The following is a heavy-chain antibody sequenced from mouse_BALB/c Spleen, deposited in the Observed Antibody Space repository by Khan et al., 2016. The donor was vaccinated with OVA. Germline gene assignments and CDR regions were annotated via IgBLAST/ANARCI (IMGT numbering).Heavy chain of an antibody. D-gene: IGHD1-1*01. CDR2: ISGDSNTI. V-gene: IGHV5-17*02. Sequence: EVELVESGGGLVQPGGSRKLSCVASGFTFSSFGMHWVRQAPEEGLEWVAYISGDSNTIYYTDTVMGRFTISRDNTKNTLFLQMTSLRSEDMAMYYCARSYFYGYYFDQWGQGTTLTVSS. CDR3: ARSYFYGYYFDQ. J-gene: IGHJ2*01. CDR1: GFTFSSFG.